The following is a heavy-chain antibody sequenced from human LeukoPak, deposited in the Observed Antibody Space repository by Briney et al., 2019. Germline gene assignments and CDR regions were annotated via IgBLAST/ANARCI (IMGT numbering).Heavy chain of an antibody. CDR3: AKDATPHNGIWDNFDH. D-gene: IGHD1-26*01. J-gene: IGHJ4*02. CDR1: GFTFNVHG. CDR2: VGGGIDI. Sequence: GGSLRLSCVASGFTFNVHGMTWVRQAPGEGREWVSSVGGGIDIYYADSVKGRFTASRDDSMKTVYLQMNSLRAEDTAVYYCAKDATPHNGIWDNFDHWGQGTPVTVSS. V-gene: IGHV3-23*01.